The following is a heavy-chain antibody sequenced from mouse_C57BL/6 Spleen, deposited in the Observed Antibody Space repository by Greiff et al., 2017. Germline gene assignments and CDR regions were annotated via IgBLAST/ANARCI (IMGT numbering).Heavy chain of an antibody. Sequence: VHVKQSGPELVKPGASVKIPCKASGYTFTDYNMDWVKQSHGKSLEWIGDINPNNGGTIYNQKFKGKATLTVDKSSSKAYMELRSLTSEDTAVYYCARSPPTITGRFAYWGQGTLVTVSA. J-gene: IGHJ3*01. CDR2: INPNNGGT. CDR3: ARSPPTITGRFAY. CDR1: GYTFTDYN. V-gene: IGHV1-18*01. D-gene: IGHD1-1*01.